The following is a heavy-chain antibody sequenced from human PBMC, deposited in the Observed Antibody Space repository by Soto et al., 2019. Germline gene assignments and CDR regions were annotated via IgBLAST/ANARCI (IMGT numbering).Heavy chain of an antibody. D-gene: IGHD2-2*01. CDR2: ISAYNGNT. CDR3: AIWVHCISTSCYRYYYYGMDV. Sequence: QVQLVQSGAEVKKPGASVKVSCKASGYTFTSYGISWVRQAPGQGLEWMGWISAYNGNTQYAQKHQGRVTMTTDTSKRTYYLQLTILRYDDTAVYYCAIWVHCISTSCYRYYYYGMDVWGQGTTVTVSS. V-gene: IGHV1-18*01. CDR1: GYTFTSYG. J-gene: IGHJ6*02.